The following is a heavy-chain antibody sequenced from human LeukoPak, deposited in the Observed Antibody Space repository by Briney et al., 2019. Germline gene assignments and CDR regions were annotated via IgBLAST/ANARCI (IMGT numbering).Heavy chain of an antibody. CDR2: IIPIFGTA. CDR3: AKGGYYDILTGYLDWFDP. V-gene: IGHV1-69*05. J-gene: IGHJ5*02. D-gene: IGHD3-9*01. Sequence: SVKVSCKASGGTFSSYAISWVRQAPGQGLEWMGRIIPIFGTANYAQKFQGRVTITMDESTSTAYMELSSLRSEDTAVYYCAKGGYYDILTGYLDWFDPWGQGTLVTVSS. CDR1: GGTFSSYA.